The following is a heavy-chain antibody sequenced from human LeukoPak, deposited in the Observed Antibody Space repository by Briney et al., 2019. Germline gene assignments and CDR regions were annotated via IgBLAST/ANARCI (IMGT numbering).Heavy chain of an antibody. CDR1: GFTFSDAW. CDR3: ASPTPV. V-gene: IGHV3-7*01. CDR2: IKQDGSEK. J-gene: IGHJ6*04. Sequence: GGSLRLSCAASGFTFSDAWMSWVRQAPGKGLEWVANIKQDGSEKYYVDSVKGRFTISRDNAKNSLYLQMNSLRAEDTAVYYCASPTPVWGKGTTVTVSS.